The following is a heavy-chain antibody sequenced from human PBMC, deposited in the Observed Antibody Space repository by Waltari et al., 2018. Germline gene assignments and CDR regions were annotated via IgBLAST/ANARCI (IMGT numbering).Heavy chain of an antibody. J-gene: IGHJ4*02. CDR1: GFTFSSYA. Sequence: VQLLESGGGLVQPGGSLRLPCAASGFTFSSYAMSWVRQAPGKGLEWVSVIYSGGSTYYADSVKGRFTISRDNSKNTLYLQMNSLRAEDTAVYYCAKVSRMVRGVIATSFDYWGQGTLVTVSS. CDR2: IYSGGST. V-gene: IGHV3-23*03. CDR3: AKVSRMVRGVIATSFDY. D-gene: IGHD3-10*01.